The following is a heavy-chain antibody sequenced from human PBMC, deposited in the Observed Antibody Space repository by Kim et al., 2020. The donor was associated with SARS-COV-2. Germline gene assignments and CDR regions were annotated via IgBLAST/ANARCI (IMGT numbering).Heavy chain of an antibody. CDR3: ARFKKHDNWFDYYYGMDV. CDR1: GYSFTSYW. D-gene: IGHD1-20*01. CDR2: IYPGDSDT. V-gene: IGHV5-51*01. Sequence: GESLKISCKGSGYSFTSYWIGWVRQMPGKGLEWMGIIYPGDSDTRYSPSFQGQVTISADKSISTAYLQWSSLKASDTAMYYCARFKKHDNWFDYYYGMDVWGQGTTVTVSS. J-gene: IGHJ6*02.